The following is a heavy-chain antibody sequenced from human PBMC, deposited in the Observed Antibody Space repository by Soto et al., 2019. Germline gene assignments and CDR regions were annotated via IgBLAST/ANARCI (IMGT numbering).Heavy chain of an antibody. V-gene: IGHV3-74*02. CDR2: INSDGSVS. Sequence: EVQLVESGGGLVQPGGSLRLSCAASGFTFSNYWMYWVRQAPGKGLEWVSRINSDGSVSSHADSVKGRLTISRDNVKNTLYLHMDSLRAEYTAVYYCARGECVGGTCYSLAGSFYYYMDVWGKGTTVTVFS. D-gene: IGHD2-15*01. CDR3: ARGECVGGTCYSLAGSFYYYMDV. J-gene: IGHJ6*03. CDR1: GFTFSNYW.